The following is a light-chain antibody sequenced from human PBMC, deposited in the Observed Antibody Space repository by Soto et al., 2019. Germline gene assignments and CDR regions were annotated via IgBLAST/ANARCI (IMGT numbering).Light chain of an antibody. V-gene: IGKV1-5*01. J-gene: IGKJ4*01. CDR2: GAS. Sequence: DIQMTQSPSTLSASEGDRVTISCRASQSVSIWLAWYQQKPGKAPKLLIYGASSLESGVPSSFSGNGSGTEFTLTISSLQPDDFATYYCQQYSDYPLTFGGGTKVDI. CDR1: QSVSIW. CDR3: QQYSDYPLT.